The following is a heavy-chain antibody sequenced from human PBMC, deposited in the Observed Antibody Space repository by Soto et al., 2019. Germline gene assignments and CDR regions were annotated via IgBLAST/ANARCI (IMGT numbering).Heavy chain of an antibody. V-gene: IGHV3-66*04. Sequence: EVQLVESGGGLVQPGGSLRLSCAASGVTVSSNYMSWVRQAPGKGLEWVAVIYSGGSTYYADSVKGRFTISRDNSKNTLYLQTNSLTAEDPAVYYCARHGYNYGGGYFDYWGKGTLVTVSS. D-gene: IGHD5-18*01. CDR1: GVTVSSNY. J-gene: IGHJ4*02. CDR2: IYSGGST. CDR3: ARHGYNYGGGYFDY.